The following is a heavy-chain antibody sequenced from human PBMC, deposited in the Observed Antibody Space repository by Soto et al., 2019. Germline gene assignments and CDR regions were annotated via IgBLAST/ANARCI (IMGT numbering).Heavy chain of an antibody. V-gene: IGHV4-59*06. Sequence: SETLSLTCTVPGGSINSYYWSWIRQPPGKGLEWIGYIYYSGSTYYNPSLKSRVTISVDTSKNQFSLKLSSVTAADTAVYYCASSTDCSGGSCSDYWGQGTLVTVSS. D-gene: IGHD2-15*01. CDR3: ASSTDCSGGSCSDY. J-gene: IGHJ4*02. CDR1: GGSINSYY. CDR2: IYYSGST.